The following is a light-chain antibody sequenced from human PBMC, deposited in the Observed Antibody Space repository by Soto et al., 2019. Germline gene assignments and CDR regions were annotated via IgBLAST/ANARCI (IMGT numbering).Light chain of an antibody. CDR1: QDISNY. V-gene: IGKV1-33*01. Sequence: DIQMTQSPSSLSASVGDRVTITCQASQDISNYLNWYQQKPGKAPKLLIYDASNLETGVPSRFSGSGSGTDFTLTISSLQPEDIATYYCQQYDNLSLTFGGGTKVVIK. CDR3: QQYDNLSLT. CDR2: DAS. J-gene: IGKJ4*01.